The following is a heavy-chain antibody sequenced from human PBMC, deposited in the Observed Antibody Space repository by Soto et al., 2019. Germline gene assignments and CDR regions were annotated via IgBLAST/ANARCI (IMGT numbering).Heavy chain of an antibody. CDR1: GYSFTSYW. Sequence: GESLKISCKGSGYSFTSYWIDWVRQMPGKGLEWMGIIYPGDSDTRYSPSFQGQVTISADKSISTAYLQWSSLKASDTAMYYCARHEDCSGGSCYSGYYYMDVWGKGTTVTVSS. CDR3: ARHEDCSGGSCYSGYYYMDV. V-gene: IGHV5-51*01. CDR2: IYPGDSDT. D-gene: IGHD2-15*01. J-gene: IGHJ6*03.